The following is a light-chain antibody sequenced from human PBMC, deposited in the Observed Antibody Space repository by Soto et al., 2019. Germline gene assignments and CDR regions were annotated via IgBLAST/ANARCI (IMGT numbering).Light chain of an antibody. CDR2: GAS. J-gene: IGKJ2*01. Sequence: EIVLTQSPGTLSLSPGDSATLSCRASQSVNSRFLAWYQHKPGQAPRLLIYGASTRTTGIPPRFSGSASGTDFTLTISRLEPEDLAVYYCQRYSASPPNTFGQGTKLEIK. CDR1: QSVNSRF. V-gene: IGKV3-20*01. CDR3: QRYSASPPNT.